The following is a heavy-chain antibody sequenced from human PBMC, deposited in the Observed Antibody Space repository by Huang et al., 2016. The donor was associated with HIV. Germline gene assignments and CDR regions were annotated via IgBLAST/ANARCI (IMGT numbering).Heavy chain of an antibody. D-gene: IGHD6-19*01. CDR2: IKSKTDGGTT. CDR3: TTESESSGWTMDHDAFDI. V-gene: IGHV3-15*01. Sequence: EVQLVESGGGLVKPGGSLRFSCAASGFTFSNAWMSWVRQAPGKGLEWVGRIKSKTDGGTTDYAAPVKGRFTISRDDSKNTLYLQMNSLKTEDTAVYYCTTESESSGWTMDHDAFDIWGQGTMVTVSS. J-gene: IGHJ3*02. CDR1: GFTFSNAW.